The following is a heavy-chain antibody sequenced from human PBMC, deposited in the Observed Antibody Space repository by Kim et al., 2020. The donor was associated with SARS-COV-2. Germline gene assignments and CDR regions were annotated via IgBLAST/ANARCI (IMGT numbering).Heavy chain of an antibody. CDR3: AKLPGSAHPGAFDI. V-gene: IGHV3-23*01. Sequence: ADSVKGRFTISRDNSKNTLFLQMNSLRAEDTAVYDCAKLPGSAHPGAFDIWGQGTMVTVSS. J-gene: IGHJ3*02. D-gene: IGHD3-10*01.